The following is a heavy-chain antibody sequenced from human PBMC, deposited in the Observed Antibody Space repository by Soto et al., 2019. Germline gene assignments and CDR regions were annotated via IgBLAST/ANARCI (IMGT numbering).Heavy chain of an antibody. D-gene: IGHD2-2*01. CDR1: GFTFSSYA. Sequence: GGSLRLSCAASGFTFSSYAMHWVRQAPGKGLEWVAVISYDGSNKYYADSVKGRFTISRDNSKNTLYLQMNSLRAEDTAVYYCARDGGIVVVPAAIVAVAVYGMDVWGQGTTVTVSS. V-gene: IGHV3-30-3*01. CDR3: ARDGGIVVVPAAIVAVAVYGMDV. CDR2: ISYDGSNK. J-gene: IGHJ6*02.